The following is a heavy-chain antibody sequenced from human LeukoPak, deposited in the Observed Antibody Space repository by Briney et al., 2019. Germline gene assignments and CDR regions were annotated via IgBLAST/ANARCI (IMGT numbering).Heavy chain of an antibody. J-gene: IGHJ5*02. CDR3: AREEYSSGWYENWFDP. CDR2: IYSGGST. V-gene: IGHV3-53*01. Sequence: GGSLRLSCAASWFTVSSNYMSWVRQAPGKGLEWVSVIYSGGSTYYADSVKGRFTISRDNSKNTLYLQMNSLRAEDTAVYYCAREEYSSGWYENWFDPWGQGTLVTVSS. CDR1: WFTVSSNY. D-gene: IGHD6-19*01.